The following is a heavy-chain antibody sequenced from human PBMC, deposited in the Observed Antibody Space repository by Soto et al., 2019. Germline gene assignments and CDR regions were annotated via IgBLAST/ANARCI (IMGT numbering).Heavy chain of an antibody. CDR1: GGSISSGDYY. D-gene: IGHD2-8*01. CDR2: IYYSGST. J-gene: IGHJ3*02. V-gene: IGHV4-30-4*08. CDR3: AYGANRGGGFDI. Sequence: PSETLSLTCTVSGGSISSGDYYWSWIRQPPGKGLEWIGYIYYSGSTNYNPSLKSRVTISVDTSKNQFSLKLSSVTAADTAVYYCAYGANRGGGFDIWGQGTMVTVSS.